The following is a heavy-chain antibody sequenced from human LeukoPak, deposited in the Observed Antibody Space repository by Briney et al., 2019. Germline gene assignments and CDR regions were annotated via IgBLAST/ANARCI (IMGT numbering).Heavy chain of an antibody. V-gene: IGHV3-21*01. CDR1: GFAFSTYS. J-gene: IGHJ4*02. D-gene: IGHD3-10*01. Sequence: KAGGSLRLSCAASGFAFSTYSMNWVRQAPGKGLEWVSSISSSNGYTFYADSVKGRFNIYRDKAKNSLYLQMNSLRGGDKAGNYCSSWSMVRGLTSYYWGQGNLVTVSS. CDR3: SSWSMVRGLTSYY. CDR2: ISSSNGYT.